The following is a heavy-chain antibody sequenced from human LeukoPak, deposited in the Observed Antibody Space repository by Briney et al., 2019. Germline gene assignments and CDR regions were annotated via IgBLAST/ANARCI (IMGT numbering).Heavy chain of an antibody. Sequence: GGSLRLSCAASGFTFSSYSMNWVRQAPGKGLEWVSSISSSSSYIYYADSVKGRFTISRDNAKNSLYLQMNSLRAEDTAVYYCARGGGHSRDTVVVPAASRAFDIWGQGTMVTVSS. CDR2: ISSSSSYI. J-gene: IGHJ3*02. V-gene: IGHV3-21*01. CDR1: GFTFSSYS. D-gene: IGHD2-2*01. CDR3: ARGGGHSRDTVVVPAASRAFDI.